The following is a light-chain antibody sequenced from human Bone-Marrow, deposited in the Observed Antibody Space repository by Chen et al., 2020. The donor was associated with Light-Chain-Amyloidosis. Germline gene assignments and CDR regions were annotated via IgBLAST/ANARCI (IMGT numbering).Light chain of an antibody. J-gene: IGLJ2*01. Sequence: SYVLTQPPSVSVAPGRTASLTCGGHTIGINTLHWYQQKPGQAPVMVVYDGFDRPSGIPERFSGSKSANTATLRISGVEVGDEADYFCQVWDSGDLVVFGAGTKLTVL. CDR1: TIGINT. CDR3: QVWDSGDLVV. CDR2: DGF. V-gene: IGLV3-21*03.